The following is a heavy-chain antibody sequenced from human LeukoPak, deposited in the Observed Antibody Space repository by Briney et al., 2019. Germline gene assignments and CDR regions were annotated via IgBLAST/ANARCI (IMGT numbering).Heavy chain of an antibody. CDR2: ISGSGGST. Sequence: GGYLRLFCAASGFTFSSYSMNWVRQAPGKGLEWVSAISGSGGSTYYADSVKGRFTISRDNSKNTLYLQTNSLRAEDTAVYYCAKDEASAGDYWGQGTLVTVSS. V-gene: IGHV3-23*01. J-gene: IGHJ4*02. D-gene: IGHD3-10*01. CDR3: AKDEASAGDY. CDR1: GFTFSSYS.